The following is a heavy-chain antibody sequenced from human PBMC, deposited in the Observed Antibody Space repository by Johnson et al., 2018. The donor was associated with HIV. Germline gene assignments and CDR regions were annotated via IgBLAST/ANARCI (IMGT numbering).Heavy chain of an antibody. Sequence: QVQLVESGGGVVQPGRSLRLSRAASGFTFSSYAMHWVRQAPGKGLEWVAVISYDGSNKYYADSVKGRFTISRDNSKNTLYLQMNSLRAEDTAVYYCARDGGETVVGSGAFDIWGQGTMVTVSS. CDR2: ISYDGSNK. V-gene: IGHV3-30-3*01. D-gene: IGHD4-23*01. CDR3: ARDGGETVVGSGAFDI. CDR1: GFTFSSYA. J-gene: IGHJ3*02.